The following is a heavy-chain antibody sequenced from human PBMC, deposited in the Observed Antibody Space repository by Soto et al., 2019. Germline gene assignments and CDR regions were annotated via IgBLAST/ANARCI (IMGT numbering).Heavy chain of an antibody. J-gene: IGHJ5*02. V-gene: IGHV4-59*01. Sequence: SXTLSLTCTVSGGSMSTYYWSWIRQPPGKGLEWIGYIYYDGSTSYNPSLRSRVTISVDTSKNQFSLILSSVTSADTAVYYCARDQLSSGLYVWFDPWGQGTLVTVSS. CDR3: ARDQLSSGLYVWFDP. D-gene: IGHD6-25*01. CDR1: GGSMSTYY. CDR2: IYYDGST.